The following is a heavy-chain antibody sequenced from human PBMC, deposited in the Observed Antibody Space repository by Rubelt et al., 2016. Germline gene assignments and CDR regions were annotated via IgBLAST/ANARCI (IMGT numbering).Heavy chain of an antibody. J-gene: IGHJ6*02. CDR3: AREGEYSSSALGVSYYYYGMDV. Sequence: EWVAVISYDGSNKYYADSVKGRFTISRDNSKNTLYLQMNSLRAEDTAVYYCAREGEYSSSALGVSYYYYGMDVWGQGTTVTVSS. CDR2: ISYDGSNK. V-gene: IGHV3-30*04. D-gene: IGHD6-6*01.